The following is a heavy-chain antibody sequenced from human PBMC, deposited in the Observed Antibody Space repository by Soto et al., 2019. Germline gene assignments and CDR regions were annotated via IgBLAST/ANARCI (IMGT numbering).Heavy chain of an antibody. CDR1: GGTFSSYA. J-gene: IGHJ1*01. CDR3: AGSGIAAAGNATEYFQH. CDR2: IIPIFGTA. D-gene: IGHD6-13*01. Sequence: QVQLVQSGAEVKKPGSSVKVSCKASGGTFSSYAISWVRQAPGQGLEWMGGIIPIFGTANYEQKFQGRVTITADESTSTADMELSSLRSEDTAVYYCAGSGIAAAGNATEYFQHWGQGTLVTVSS. V-gene: IGHV1-69*01.